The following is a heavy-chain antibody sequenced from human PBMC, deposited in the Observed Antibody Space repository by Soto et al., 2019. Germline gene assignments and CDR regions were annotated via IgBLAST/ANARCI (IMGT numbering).Heavy chain of an antibody. J-gene: IGHJ6*03. D-gene: IGHD2-21*01. V-gene: IGHV3-11*01. CDR1: GVRFSDYY. Sequence: QVQLVESGGGLVKPGGSLRLSCTASGVRFSDYYMSWIRQAPGKGMEWISYISSSGSTIYYGDSVKGRFNISRDNAKNSLDLQMNRRSAQDTAVYYCAAPPPDIVMEGTPGERQADHCYWTAVWGTGTRFTGSS. CDR3: AAPPPDIVMEGTPGERQADHCYWTAV. CDR2: ISSSGSTI.